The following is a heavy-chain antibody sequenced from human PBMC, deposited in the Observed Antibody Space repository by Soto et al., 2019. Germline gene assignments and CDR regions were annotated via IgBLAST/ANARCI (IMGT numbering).Heavy chain of an antibody. Sequence: VASVKVSCKASGYTFTSYAMHWVRQAPGQRLEWMGWINAGNGNTKYSQKFQGRVTITRDTSASTAYMELSSLRSEDTAVYYCARDISPTTYFDYWGQGTLVTVSS. CDR3: ARDISPTTYFDY. V-gene: IGHV1-3*01. J-gene: IGHJ4*02. CDR1: GYTFTSYA. D-gene: IGHD1-26*01. CDR2: INAGNGNT.